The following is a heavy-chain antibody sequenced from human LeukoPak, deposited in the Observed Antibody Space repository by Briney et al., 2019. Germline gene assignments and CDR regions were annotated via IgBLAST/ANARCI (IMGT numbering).Heavy chain of an antibody. J-gene: IGHJ3*02. V-gene: IGHV3-9*01. D-gene: IGHD2-8*02. CDR3: AKDMGTGALDAFDI. Sequence: PGRSLRLSCAASGFTFDGYAMHWVRQAPGKGLEWVSGISWNSGSIGCADSVKGRFTISRDNAKNSLYLQMNSLRAEDTALYYCAKDMGTGALDAFDIWGQGTMVTVSS. CDR1: GFTFDGYA. CDR2: ISWNSGSI.